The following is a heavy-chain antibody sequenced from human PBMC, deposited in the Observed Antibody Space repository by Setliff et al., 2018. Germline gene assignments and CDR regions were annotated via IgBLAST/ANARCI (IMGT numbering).Heavy chain of an antibody. CDR1: GYTFTRYA. Sequence: ASVKVSCKASGYTFTRYAMNWVRQAPGQGLEWMGWINTNTGNPTYAQGFTGRFVFSLDTSVSTAYLQISSLRAEDTAVYYCARDSSGWWGFSRLVGVYYYYMDVWGKGTTVTVSS. J-gene: IGHJ6*03. V-gene: IGHV7-4-1*02. D-gene: IGHD6-19*01. CDR2: INTNTGNP. CDR3: ARDSSGWWGFSRLVGVYYYYMDV.